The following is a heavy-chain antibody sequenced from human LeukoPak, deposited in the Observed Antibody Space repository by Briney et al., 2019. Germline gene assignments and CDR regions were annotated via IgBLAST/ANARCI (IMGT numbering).Heavy chain of an antibody. CDR2: ISYDGSNK. CDR3: AKEGHGSSLDY. CDR1: GFPFSSYG. V-gene: IGHV3-30*18. J-gene: IGHJ4*02. D-gene: IGHD6-13*01. Sequence: AGGSLRLSCAASGFPFSSYGMHWVRRAPGKGLEWVAVISYDGSNKYYADSVKGRFTISRDNSKNTLYLQMNSLRAEDTAVYYCAKEGHGSSLDYWGQGTLVTVSS.